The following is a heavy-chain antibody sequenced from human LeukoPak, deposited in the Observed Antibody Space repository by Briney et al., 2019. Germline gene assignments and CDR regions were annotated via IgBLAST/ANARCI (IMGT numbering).Heavy chain of an antibody. CDR2: IKHDGTEK. CDR3: AREATGDLDY. CDR1: GFTFSSYW. V-gene: IGHV3-7*03. Sequence: AGGSLRLSCAASGFTFSSYWMTWARQAPGKGLEWVAYIKHDGTEKSYVDSVKGRFTISRDNARNSLFLQMNSLRVEDTAMYYCAREATGDLDYWGQGTLVTVSS. J-gene: IGHJ4*02. D-gene: IGHD5-12*01.